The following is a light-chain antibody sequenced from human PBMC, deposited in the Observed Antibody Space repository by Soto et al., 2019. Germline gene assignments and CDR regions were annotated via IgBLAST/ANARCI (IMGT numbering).Light chain of an antibody. Sequence: DVVMTQSPLSLPVTLGQPASISCRSSQSLVYSDGNTYLNWFQQRPGQSPRRLIYKVSNRDSGVPDRFSGSGSGSDFPLKISRVEAEDVGVSYCMQGTHWRPWTFGQGTKVEIK. J-gene: IGKJ1*01. CDR1: QSLVYSDGNTY. CDR3: MQGTHWRPWT. V-gene: IGKV2-30*01. CDR2: KVS.